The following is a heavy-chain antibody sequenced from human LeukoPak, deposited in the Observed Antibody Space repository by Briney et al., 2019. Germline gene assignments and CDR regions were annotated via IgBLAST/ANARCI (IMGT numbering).Heavy chain of an antibody. CDR3: ARGVYSSGWYGRYYFDY. CDR1: GYTFTSYY. CDR2: INPSRGST. V-gene: IGHV1-46*01. J-gene: IGHJ4*02. D-gene: IGHD6-19*01. Sequence: ASVKVSCKASGYTFTSYYMHWVRQAPGQGLEWMGIINPSRGSTSYAQKFQGRVTMTRDTSTSTVYMELSSLRSEDTAVYYCARGVYSSGWYGRYYFDYWGQGTLVTVSS.